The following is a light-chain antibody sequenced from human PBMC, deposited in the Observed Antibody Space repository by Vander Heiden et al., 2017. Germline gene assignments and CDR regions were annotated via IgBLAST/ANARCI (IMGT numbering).Light chain of an antibody. CDR3: QADDISRWV. V-gene: IGLV1-40*01. CDR1: SSNIGAGYA. Sequence: STLPQPPSGSPAPGQRVTISCTSRSSNIGAGYAFHQHPQPPGTAPNLLIYGNSPRPAAVPVRFSGSRSGTSAALAVPGLEAEDEDDYYCQADDISRWVFGGGTKLTVL. J-gene: IGLJ3*02. CDR2: GNS.